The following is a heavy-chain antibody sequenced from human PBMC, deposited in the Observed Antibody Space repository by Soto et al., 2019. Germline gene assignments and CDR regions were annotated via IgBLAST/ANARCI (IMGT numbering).Heavy chain of an antibody. CDR2: IKSKTDGGTT. Sequence: GGSLRLSCAASGFTFSSAWMSWVRQAPGKGLEWVGRIKSKTDGGTTDYAAPVKGRFTISRDDSKNTLYLQMNSLKTEDTAVYYCTTESEVVVITTLYYFDYWGQGTLVTVSS. D-gene: IGHD3-22*01. J-gene: IGHJ4*02. CDR3: TTESEVVVITTLYYFDY. CDR1: GFTFSSAW. V-gene: IGHV3-15*01.